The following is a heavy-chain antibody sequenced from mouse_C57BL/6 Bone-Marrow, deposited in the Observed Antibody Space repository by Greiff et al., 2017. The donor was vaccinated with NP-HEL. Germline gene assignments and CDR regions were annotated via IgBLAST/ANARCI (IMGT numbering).Heavy chain of an antibody. CDR2: IYPGDGDT. CDR1: GYAFSSSW. J-gene: IGHJ2*01. CDR3: ASNLLRDY. D-gene: IGHD2-1*01. V-gene: IGHV1-82*01. Sequence: VQLQQSGPELVKPGASVKISCKASGYAFSSSWMNWVKQRPGKGLEWIGRIYPGDGDTNYNGKFKGKATLTADKSSSTAYMQLSSLTSEDSAVYFCASNLLRDYWGQGTTLTVSS.